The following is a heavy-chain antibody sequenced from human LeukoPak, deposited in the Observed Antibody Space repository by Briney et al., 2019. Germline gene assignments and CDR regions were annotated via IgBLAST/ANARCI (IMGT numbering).Heavy chain of an antibody. D-gene: IGHD2-15*01. V-gene: IGHV1-24*01. J-gene: IGHJ4*02. CDR2: FDPEDGET. CDR3: ARANTYCSGGSCYRITDY. Sequence: GASVKVSCKVSGYTLTELSMHWVRQAPGRGLEWMGGFDPEDGETIYAQKFQGRVTMTEDTSTDTAYMELRSLRSDDTAVYYCARANTYCSGGSCYRITDYWGQGTLVTVSS. CDR1: GYTLTELS.